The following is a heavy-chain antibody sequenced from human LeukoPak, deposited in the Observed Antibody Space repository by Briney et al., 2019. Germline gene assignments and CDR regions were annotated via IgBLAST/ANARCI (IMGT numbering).Heavy chain of an antibody. V-gene: IGHV4-34*01. CDR3: ARVNNWPSGMDV. CDR1: GGSFGGYY. CDR2: VTYSGSA. J-gene: IGHJ6*04. D-gene: IGHD1-1*01. Sequence: SETLSLTCAVYGGSFGGYYWSWIRQPPGKGLEWIGQVTYSGSANYIPSLKSRVTISVDTSNNQFSLRLSSVTVADTAVYYCARVNNWPSGMDVWGKGSTVTVSS.